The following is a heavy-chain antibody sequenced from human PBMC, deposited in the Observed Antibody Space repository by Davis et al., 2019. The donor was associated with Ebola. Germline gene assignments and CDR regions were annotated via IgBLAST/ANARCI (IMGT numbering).Heavy chain of an antibody. CDR1: GGSFSSYT. CDR2: IIPMFDTT. J-gene: IGHJ5*02. V-gene: IGHV1-69*13. D-gene: IGHD2-8*01. CDR3: ARTRDCLNGVCYREHWFDP. Sequence: AASVKVSCKASGGSFSSYTINWVRQAPGQGLEWMGGIIPMFDTTNYAQKFQGRVRITADESTRTAYVELSSLKSEDTAVYYCARTRDCLNGVCYREHWFDPWGQGTLVTVSS.